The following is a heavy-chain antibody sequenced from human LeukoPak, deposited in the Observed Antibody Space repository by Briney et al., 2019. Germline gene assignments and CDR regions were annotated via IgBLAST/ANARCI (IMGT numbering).Heavy chain of an antibody. Sequence: ASVRVSCKASGYTFTGYYMHWVRQAPGQGLEWVGWINPNSGGTNYAQKFQGRVTMTRDTSISTAYMELSRLRADDTAVYYCARDRSGIAAAGSDWGQGTLVTVSS. D-gene: IGHD6-13*01. J-gene: IGHJ4*02. CDR2: INPNSGGT. CDR3: ARDRSGIAAAGSD. CDR1: GYTFTGYY. V-gene: IGHV1-2*02.